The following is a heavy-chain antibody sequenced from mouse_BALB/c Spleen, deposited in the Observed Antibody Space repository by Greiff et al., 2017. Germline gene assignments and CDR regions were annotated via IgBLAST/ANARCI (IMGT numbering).Heavy chain of an antibody. D-gene: IGHD1-1*01. CDR3: AKNSYYGSSSYYFDY. V-gene: IGHV2-5-1*01. CDR1: GFSLTSYG. Sequence: QVQLKESGPSLVQPSQSLSITCTVSGFSLTSYGVHWVRQSPGKGLEWLGVIWRGGSTDYNAAFMSRLSITKDNSKSQVFFKMNSLQADDTAIYYCAKNSYYGSSSYYFDYWGQGTTLTVSS. CDR2: IWRGGST. J-gene: IGHJ2*01.